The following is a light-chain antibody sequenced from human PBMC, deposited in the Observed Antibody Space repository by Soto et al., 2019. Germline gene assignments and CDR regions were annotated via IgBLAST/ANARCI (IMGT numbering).Light chain of an antibody. CDR2: DVS. V-gene: IGLV2-14*03. CDR1: SSDVGGYNY. J-gene: IGLJ1*01. Sequence: QSVLTQPASVSGSPGQSITIPCTGTSSDVGGYNYVSWYQHHPGKAPKLMIYDVSNRPSGVSNRFSGSKSGNTASLIISGLQSDDVADYYCSSYTSSSTLSTYVFGTGTKVTVL. CDR3: SSYTSSSTLSTYV.